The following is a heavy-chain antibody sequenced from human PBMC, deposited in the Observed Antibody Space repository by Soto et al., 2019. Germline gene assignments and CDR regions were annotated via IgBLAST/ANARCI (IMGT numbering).Heavy chain of an antibody. V-gene: IGHV3-30-3*01. CDR2: ISYDGSNK. D-gene: IGHD6-13*01. CDR3: GRGVIGSSSPLGEDDY. CDR1: GFTFSSYA. Sequence: QVQLVESGGGVVQPGRSLRLSCAASGFTFSSYAMHWVRQAPGKGLEWVAVISYDGSNKYYADSVKGRFTISRDNSKNTVYLQMNSLRAEDTGGYYCGRGVIGSSSPLGEDDYWGQGTLVTVSS. J-gene: IGHJ4*02.